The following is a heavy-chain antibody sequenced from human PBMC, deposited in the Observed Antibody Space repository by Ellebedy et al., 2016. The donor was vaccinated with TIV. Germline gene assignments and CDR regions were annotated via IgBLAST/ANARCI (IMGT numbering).Heavy chain of an antibody. V-gene: IGHV3-23*01. Sequence: GESLKISCAASGFTFSGYAMSWVRQAPGKGLEWVSSISGPGGSTYYADSVKGRFTISRDNSKNTLYLQMNSLRAEDTAVYYCAKDPLGIAVTGPIWGQGTLVTVSS. CDR2: ISGPGGST. CDR3: AKDPLGIAVTGPI. D-gene: IGHD6-19*01. J-gene: IGHJ3*02. CDR1: GFTFSGYA.